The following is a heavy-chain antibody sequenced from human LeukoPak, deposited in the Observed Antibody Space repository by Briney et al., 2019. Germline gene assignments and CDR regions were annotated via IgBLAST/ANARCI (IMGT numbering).Heavy chain of an antibody. V-gene: IGHV3-21*01. D-gene: IGHD3-10*01. J-gene: IGHJ4*02. CDR1: GFTFTSYT. Sequence: GGSLRLSCVASGFTFTSYTMNWVRQAPGKGLEWVSSISSSSRYIYYADSMKGRFTISRDDAKNSLYLQMNSLRAEDTAVYYCAKGPYYYGSGSPDYWGQGTLVTVSS. CDR2: ISSSSRYI. CDR3: AKGPYYYGSGSPDY.